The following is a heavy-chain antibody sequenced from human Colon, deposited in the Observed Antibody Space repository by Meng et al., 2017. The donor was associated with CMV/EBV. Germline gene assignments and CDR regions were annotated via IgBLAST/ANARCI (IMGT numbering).Heavy chain of an antibody. D-gene: IGHD1-26*01. J-gene: IGHJ4*02. CDR3: AKVGLGASTEIYYFDY. Sequence: SETLSLTCSVSGGSISSGGYYWSWIRQPPGKGLEWIGFIYYCGRTIYNPSLKSRVTMSVDTSENQFSLKLTSVTAADAAVYFCAKVGLGASTEIYYFDYWGQGALVTVSS. CDR2: IYYCGRT. V-gene: IGHV4-61*08. CDR1: GGSISSGGYY.